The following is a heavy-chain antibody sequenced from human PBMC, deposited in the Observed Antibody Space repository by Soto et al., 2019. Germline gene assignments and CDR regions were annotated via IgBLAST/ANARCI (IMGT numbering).Heavy chain of an antibody. Sequence: GESLKISCAASGFTFSSYAMSWVRQAPGKGLEWVSAISGSGGSTYYADSVKGRFTISRDNSKNTLYLQMNSLRAEDTAVYYCAKSRGYSGYEYFQHWGQGTLVTVSS. CDR2: ISGSGGST. V-gene: IGHV3-23*01. CDR1: GFTFSSYA. D-gene: IGHD5-12*01. CDR3: AKSRGYSGYEYFQH. J-gene: IGHJ1*01.